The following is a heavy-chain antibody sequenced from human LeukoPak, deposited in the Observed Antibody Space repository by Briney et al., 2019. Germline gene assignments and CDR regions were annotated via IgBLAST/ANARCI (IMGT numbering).Heavy chain of an antibody. D-gene: IGHD5-18*01. CDR1: GGSISSSSYY. CDR2: IYYSGGT. Sequence: SETLSLTCTVSGGSISSSSYYWGWIRQPPGKGLEWIGSIYYSGGTYYNPSLKSRVTISVDTSKNQFSLKLSSVTAADTAVYYCARLRGRNSYGFGDTSSGIIDYWGQGTLVTVSS. V-gene: IGHV4-39*01. CDR3: ARLRGRNSYGFGDTSSGIIDY. J-gene: IGHJ4*02.